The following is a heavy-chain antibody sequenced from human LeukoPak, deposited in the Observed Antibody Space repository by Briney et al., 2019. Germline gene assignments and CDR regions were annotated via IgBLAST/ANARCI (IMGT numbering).Heavy chain of an antibody. CDR3: ARRYNAFDY. CDR2: IYPGDADI. Sequence: PGESLKISCKGSGYTFTSYWIGWVRQVPGKGLEWMGIIYPGDADIRYSPSFQDQVTISADKSISIAYLQWSSLKASDTAMYYCARRYNAFDYWGQGTLVTVSS. CDR1: GYTFTSYW. D-gene: IGHD1-1*01. V-gene: IGHV5-51*01. J-gene: IGHJ4*02.